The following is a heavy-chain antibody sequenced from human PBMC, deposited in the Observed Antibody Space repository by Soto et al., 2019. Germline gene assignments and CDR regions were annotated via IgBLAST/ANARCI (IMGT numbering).Heavy chain of an antibody. CDR3: GRDRQQWLVLPGGEFDY. Sequence: GESLKIACAASGFTFSSYAMHWVRQAPGKGRELVAVISYDGSNKYYADSVKGRFTISRDNSKNTLYLQMNSLRAEDTAVYYWGRDRQQWLVLPGGEFDYWGQGTLVTVSS. CDR1: GFTFSSYA. D-gene: IGHD6-19*01. V-gene: IGHV3-30-3*01. J-gene: IGHJ4*02. CDR2: ISYDGSNK.